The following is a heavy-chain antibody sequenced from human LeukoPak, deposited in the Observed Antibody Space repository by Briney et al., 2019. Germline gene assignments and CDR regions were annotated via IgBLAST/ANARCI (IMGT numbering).Heavy chain of an antibody. CDR2: ISYDGSNQ. Sequence: GRSLRLSCAASGFTFSSYAMHWVRQAPGKGLEWVAVISYDGSNQYYADSVKGRFTISRDISKNTLYLQMNSLRGEDTAVYYGARPAAAGFDYWGQGTLVTVSS. CDR1: GFTFSSYA. J-gene: IGHJ4*02. CDR3: ARPAAAGFDY. D-gene: IGHD6-13*01. V-gene: IGHV3-30-3*01.